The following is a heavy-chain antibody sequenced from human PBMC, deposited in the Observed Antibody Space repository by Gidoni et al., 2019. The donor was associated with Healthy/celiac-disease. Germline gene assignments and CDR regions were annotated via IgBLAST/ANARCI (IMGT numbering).Heavy chain of an antibody. V-gene: IGHV4-59*01. CDR1: GGSISSYY. J-gene: IGHJ4*02. CDR3: ARVDSSWYGAYYFDY. Sequence: QVQLQASGPGLVKPSETLSLTCTVSGGSISSYYCSWIRPPPGKGREWIGLIYCRGITNYNPSHKSRVTIPVDTSKNQFSLKLSFVTAADTAVYYCARVDSSWYGAYYFDYWGQGTLVTVSS. D-gene: IGHD6-13*01. CDR2: IYCRGIT.